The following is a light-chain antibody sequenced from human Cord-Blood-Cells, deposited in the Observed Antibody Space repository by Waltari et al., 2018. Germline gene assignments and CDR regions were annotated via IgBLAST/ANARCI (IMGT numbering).Light chain of an antibody. Sequence: IQMTQSPSSLSASAGDRVTITCRASQSISSYLNWDQQKPGKAPKLLIYAASSLQSGVPSRFSGSGSGTDFTLTISSLQPEDFATYYCQQSYSTPRTFGQGTKVEIK. CDR2: AAS. V-gene: IGKV1-39*01. J-gene: IGKJ1*01. CDR1: QSISSY. CDR3: QQSYSTPRT.